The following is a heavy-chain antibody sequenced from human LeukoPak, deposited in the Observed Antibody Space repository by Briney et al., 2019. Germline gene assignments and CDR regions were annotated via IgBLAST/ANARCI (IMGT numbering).Heavy chain of an antibody. Sequence: GGSLRLSCAASGFTFSSYEMNWVRQAPGKGLEWVSIISNSGDSTIYADSVKGRFTISRDNSKNTLCLQMNSLRAEDTAMYYCAKGMGPYCDGDCSSRIFDFWGQGTLVTVSS. J-gene: IGHJ4*02. CDR3: AKGMGPYCDGDCSSRIFDF. D-gene: IGHD2-21*02. CDR1: GFTFSSYE. V-gene: IGHV3-23*01. CDR2: ISNSGDST.